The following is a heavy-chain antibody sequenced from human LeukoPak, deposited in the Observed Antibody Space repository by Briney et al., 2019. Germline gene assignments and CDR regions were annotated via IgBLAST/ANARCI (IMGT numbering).Heavy chain of an antibody. CDR3: TTARATTEVDY. CDR2: TKSKTDGGTT. D-gene: IGHD1-1*01. V-gene: IGHV3-15*01. J-gene: IGHJ4*02. Sequence: GGSLRLSCVASGFTFSDAWMTWVRQAPGKGLEWVGRTKSKTDGGTTDYAAPVKGRFTISRDDSKNTLYLQMNSLKTEDTAMYYCTTARATTEVDYWGQGTLVTVSS. CDR1: GFTFSDAW.